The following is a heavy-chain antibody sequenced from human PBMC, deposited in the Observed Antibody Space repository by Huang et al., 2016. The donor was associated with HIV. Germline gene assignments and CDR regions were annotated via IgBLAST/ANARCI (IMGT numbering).Heavy chain of an antibody. CDR1: GGSLSGQY. J-gene: IGHJ6*02. CDR3: GRTGGYDRERFYHFSTDM. V-gene: IGHV4-34*02. D-gene: IGHD5-12*01. CDR2: IGGGNGNV. Sequence: QVHLQQWGAGLVRPSETLSLTCAVFGGSLSGQYWTWIRQAPGRGLEWIGEIGGGNGNVNNKAALRSRVTSSVNTAKNQFSRNLTAVTAAETGRYYCGRTGGYDRERFYHFSTDMWSPGTAVIVSS.